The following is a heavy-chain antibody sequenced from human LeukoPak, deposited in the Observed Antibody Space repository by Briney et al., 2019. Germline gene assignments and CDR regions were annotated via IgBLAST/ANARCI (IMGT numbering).Heavy chain of an antibody. J-gene: IGHJ4*02. CDR1: GDSFSYFY. CDR3: AKTKLDWLLFDF. D-gene: IGHD3-9*01. CDR2: IYNSGST. Sequence: ETLSLTCTVSGDSFSYFYWSWIRQPPGKGLEWIGYIYNSGSTNYNPSLKSRVTISLDTSKNQFSLKLSSVTAADTALYYCAKTKLDWLLFDFWGQGILVTVSS. V-gene: IGHV4-59*12.